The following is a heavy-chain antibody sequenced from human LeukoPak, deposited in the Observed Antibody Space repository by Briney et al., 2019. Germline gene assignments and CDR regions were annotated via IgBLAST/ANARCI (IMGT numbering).Heavy chain of an antibody. CDR3: ARGLYYGSGSPIDY. D-gene: IGHD3-10*01. CDR1: GFTFNNYG. V-gene: IGHV3-33*01. Sequence: PGRSLRLSCAASGFTFNNYGVHWVRQAPGKGLEWVAVIWFDGSYTYYADSVKARFTISRDNSKNTLYLQMNSLRAEDTAVYYCARGLYYGSGSPIDYWGQGTLVTVSS. J-gene: IGHJ4*02. CDR2: IWFDGSYT.